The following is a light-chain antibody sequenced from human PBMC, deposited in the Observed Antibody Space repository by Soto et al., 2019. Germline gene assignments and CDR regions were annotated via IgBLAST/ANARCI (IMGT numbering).Light chain of an antibody. CDR3: QQYGSSPWT. J-gene: IGKJ1*01. Sequence: EIVLTQSPGTLSLSPGERATLSCRASQSVSSSYLAWYQQKPGQAPRLLIYGASSRATGIPDRFSGRGSGTDFTLTISRLEPEDFAVYYCQQYGSSPWTFGQGTKVKIK. CDR1: QSVSSSY. V-gene: IGKV3-20*01. CDR2: GAS.